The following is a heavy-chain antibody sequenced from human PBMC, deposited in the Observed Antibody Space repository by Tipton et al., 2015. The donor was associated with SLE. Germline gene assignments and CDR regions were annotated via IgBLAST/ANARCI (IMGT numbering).Heavy chain of an antibody. CDR1: GMTFSTYG. CDR2: IWYDGSNK. J-gene: IGHJ6*02. V-gene: IGHV3-33*01. CDR3: ARVLGSYYGMDV. Sequence: SLRLSCAASGMTFSTYGMHWVRQAPGKGLEWVAVIWYDGSNKYYADSVKGRFTISRDNSKNTLYLQMNSLRAEDTAVYYCARVLGSYYGMDVWGQGTTVTVSS.